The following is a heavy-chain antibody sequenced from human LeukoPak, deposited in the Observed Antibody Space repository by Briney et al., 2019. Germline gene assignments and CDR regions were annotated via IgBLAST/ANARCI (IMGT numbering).Heavy chain of an antibody. CDR3: ARLGGYYLDY. Sequence: SGTLSLTCAVSGGSIRSRDWWSWVRQPPGKGLEWIGEISVSGSTNYNPSLKSRVTGSADTSKNQFSLKLSSVTAADTAIYYCARLGGYYLDYWGQGILVTVSS. D-gene: IGHD3-16*01. CDR2: ISVSGST. CDR1: GGSIRSRDW. J-gene: IGHJ4*02. V-gene: IGHV4-4*02.